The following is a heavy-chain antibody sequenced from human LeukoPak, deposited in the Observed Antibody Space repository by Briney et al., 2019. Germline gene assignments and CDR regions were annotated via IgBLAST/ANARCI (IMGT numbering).Heavy chain of an antibody. D-gene: IGHD1-26*01. CDR3: AKDYHPNSGSYFYFDY. CDR2: IWYDGSNK. CDR1: GFTFSSYG. Sequence: GGSLRLSCAASGFTFSSYGMHWVRQAPGKGLEWVAVIWYDGSNKYYADSVKGRFTISRDNSKNTLYLQMNSLRAEDTAVYYCAKDYHPNSGSYFYFDYWGQGTLVTVSS. V-gene: IGHV3-33*06. J-gene: IGHJ4*02.